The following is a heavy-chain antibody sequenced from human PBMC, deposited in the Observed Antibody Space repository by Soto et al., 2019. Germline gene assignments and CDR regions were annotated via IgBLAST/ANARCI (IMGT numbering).Heavy chain of an antibody. CDR3: ARDGFRTSYYDY. V-gene: IGHV3-7*01. D-gene: IGHD5-12*01. CDR1: GFTFTSYW. J-gene: IGHJ4*02. Sequence: PGGSLRLSCVASGFTFTSYWMTWVRQAPGKGLEWVANINQDGSEKNYVDSVKGRFTISRDKAKEAVYLQMNRLRAEDTAVYYCARDGFRTSYYDYWGRGTLVTVSS. CDR2: INQDGSEK.